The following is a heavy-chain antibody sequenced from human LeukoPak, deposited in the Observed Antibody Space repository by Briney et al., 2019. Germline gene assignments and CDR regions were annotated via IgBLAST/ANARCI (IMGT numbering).Heavy chain of an antibody. D-gene: IGHD1-1*01. CDR2: IYPGDSDT. V-gene: IGHV5-51*01. J-gene: IGHJ4*02. Sequence: GESLKISCKGSGYSFTSHWIAWVRQMPGKGLEWMGIIYPGDSDTRYSPSFQGQGTISADKSISTAYLQWSSLKASDTGMYYCATTTRGNPHYFDYWGQGTLVTVSS. CDR3: ATTTRGNPHYFDY. CDR1: GYSFTSHW.